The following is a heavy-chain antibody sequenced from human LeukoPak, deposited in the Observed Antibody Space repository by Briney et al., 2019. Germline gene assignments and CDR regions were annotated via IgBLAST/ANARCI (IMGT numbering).Heavy chain of an antibody. CDR1: GGTFSSYA. Sequence: SSVKVSCKASGGTFSSYAISWVRQAPGQGLEWMGGIIPIFGTANYAQKFQGRVTITADESTSTAYMELSSLRSEDTAVYYCARINYGDYYFDYWGQGTLATVSS. CDR2: IIPIFGTA. CDR3: ARINYGDYYFDY. J-gene: IGHJ4*02. V-gene: IGHV1-69*01. D-gene: IGHD4-17*01.